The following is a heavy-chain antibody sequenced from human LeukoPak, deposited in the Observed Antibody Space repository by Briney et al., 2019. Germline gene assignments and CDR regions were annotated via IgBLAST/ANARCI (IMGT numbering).Heavy chain of an antibody. CDR3: ARRGLATRYWFDP. CDR2: MNPNSGNT. J-gene: IGHJ5*02. CDR1: GYTFTSYD. Sequence: ASVKVSCKASGYTFTSYDINWVRQATGQGLEWMGWMNPNSGNTGYAQKFQGRVTITRNTSISTAYMELSSPRSEDTAVYYCARRGLATRYWFDPWGQGTLVTVSS. V-gene: IGHV1-8*03. D-gene: IGHD3-10*01.